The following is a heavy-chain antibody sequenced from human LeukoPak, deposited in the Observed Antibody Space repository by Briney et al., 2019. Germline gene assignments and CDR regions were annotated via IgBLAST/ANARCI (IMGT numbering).Heavy chain of an antibody. D-gene: IGHD3-10*01. CDR3: ATMGYYYGSGSYYATTNLVDY. CDR2: VDPEDGET. Sequence: ASVKIPCKVSGYTFTDYYMHWVQQAPGKGLEWMGLVDPEDGETIYAEKFQGRVTITADTSTDTAYMELSSLRSEDTAVYYCATMGYYYGSGSYYATTNLVDYWGQGTLVTVSS. V-gene: IGHV1-69-2*01. J-gene: IGHJ4*02. CDR1: GYTFTDYY.